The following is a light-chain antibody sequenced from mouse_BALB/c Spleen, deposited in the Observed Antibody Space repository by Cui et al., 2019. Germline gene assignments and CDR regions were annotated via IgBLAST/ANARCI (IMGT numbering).Light chain of an antibody. V-gene: IGKV10-94*01. CDR3: QQYSKLPYT. CDR2: YTS. J-gene: IGKJ2*01. Sequence: DIEMSQTTSSLSASLRARVTISCSASQDISNYLNWYQQKPDGTVKLLIYYTSSLRSGVPSRFSGSGSGTDYSLTISNLEPEDIATYYCQQYSKLPYTFGGWTKLEIK. CDR1: QDISNY.